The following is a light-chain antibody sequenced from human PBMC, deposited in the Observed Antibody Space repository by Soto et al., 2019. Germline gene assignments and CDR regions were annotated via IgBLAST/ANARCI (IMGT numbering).Light chain of an antibody. V-gene: IGLV2-23*01. CDR2: EGS. CDR3: CSYAGSSTYV. J-gene: IGLJ1*01. Sequence: QSVLTQPASVSGSPGQSITISCTGTSSDVGGYKLVSWYQQHPGKAPKLMIYEGSKRPSGVSNRFSAYKSGNTASLTISGLQAEDEADYYCCSYAGSSTYVFGTGTKLTVL. CDR1: SSDVGGYKL.